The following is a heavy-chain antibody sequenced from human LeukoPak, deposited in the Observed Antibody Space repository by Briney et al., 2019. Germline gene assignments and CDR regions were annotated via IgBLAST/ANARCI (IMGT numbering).Heavy chain of an antibody. Sequence: ASVKVSCKASEYTFTDCYMHWVRQAPGQGLEWMGWINPNSGDTDYAQKFQGRVTMTRDTSITTAYMELSRLRSDDTAVYYCARAGGCSAGSCYRSWGQGTLVTISS. V-gene: IGHV1-2*02. J-gene: IGHJ5*02. CDR2: INPNSGDT. CDR3: ARAGGCSAGSCYRS. D-gene: IGHD2-15*01. CDR1: EYTFTDCY.